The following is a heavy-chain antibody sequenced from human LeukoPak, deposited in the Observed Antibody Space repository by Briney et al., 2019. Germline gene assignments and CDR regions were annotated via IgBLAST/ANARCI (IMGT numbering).Heavy chain of an antibody. Sequence: APGKVSCKASVYTVTSSGISCVRQAPRQRLECMGWISGYNGNRNKAQKFQARVTMTTDTSTTTAYMELKSLRSDDTAVYYCARVALERFGAYYYMDVWGKGTTVTVSS. CDR2: ISGYNGNR. J-gene: IGHJ6*03. V-gene: IGHV1-18*01. CDR3: ARVALERFGAYYYMDV. D-gene: IGHD1-1*01. CDR1: VYTVTSSG.